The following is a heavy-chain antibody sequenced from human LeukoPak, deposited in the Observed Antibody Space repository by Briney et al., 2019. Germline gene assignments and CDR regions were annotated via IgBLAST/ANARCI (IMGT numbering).Heavy chain of an antibody. CDR3: ARHPPIAARPYYFDY. CDR2: ISSSGGYI. Sequence: GGSLRLSCAASGFTFSSYRLNWVRQAPGEGLEWVASISSSGGYIYYVDSVQVRFTISRDNAKNSLYLQMNSLRAADTAVYYCARHPPIAARPYYFDYWGQGTLVTVSS. D-gene: IGHD6-6*01. CDR1: GFTFSSYR. V-gene: IGHV3-21*01. J-gene: IGHJ4*02.